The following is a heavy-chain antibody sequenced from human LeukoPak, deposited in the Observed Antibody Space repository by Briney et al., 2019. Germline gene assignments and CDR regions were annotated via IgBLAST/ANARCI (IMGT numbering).Heavy chain of an antibody. V-gene: IGHV3-21*06. J-gene: IGHJ4*02. CDR2: IGPTGFDR. CDR1: GLTFSTSG. D-gene: IGHD1-14*01. Sequence: PGGSLRLSFTTSGLTFSTSGFNWVRQAPGKGLEWVASIGPTGFDRYHTDSIKGRFTISRDNANNFLYLQMDSLRAEDTAVYYCATETNGRYYDYWGQGTLLTVSS. CDR3: ATETNGRYYDY.